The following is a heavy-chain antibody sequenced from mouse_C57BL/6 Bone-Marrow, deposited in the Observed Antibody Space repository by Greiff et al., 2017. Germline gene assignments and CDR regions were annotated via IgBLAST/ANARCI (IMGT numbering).Heavy chain of an antibody. J-gene: IGHJ4*01. CDR3: ARRGCYAMDY. V-gene: IGHV1-54*01. Sequence: VQLQQSGAELVRPGTSVKVSCKASGYAFTNYLIEWVKQRPGQGLEWIGVINPGSGGTNYNEKFKGKATLTADKSSSTAYMQLSSLTSEDSAVYFCARRGCYAMDYWGKGTSVTVSS. CDR1: GYAFTNYL. CDR2: INPGSGGT.